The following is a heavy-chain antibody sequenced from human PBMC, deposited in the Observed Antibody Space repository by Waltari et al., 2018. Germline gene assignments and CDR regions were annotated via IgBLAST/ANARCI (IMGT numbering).Heavy chain of an antibody. CDR3: AKVGGGGY. J-gene: IGHJ4*02. Sequence: EVQLLESGGGLVQPGGSLRLSCAASGFTLSNYAMSWVRQAPGKGLEWVSGFSGSGDSTYYADSVKGRFTISRDNSKNTLYLQMNSLRAEDTAVYYCAKVGGGGYWGQGTLVTVSS. V-gene: IGHV3-23*01. CDR1: GFTLSNYA. CDR2: FSGSGDST. D-gene: IGHD1-26*01.